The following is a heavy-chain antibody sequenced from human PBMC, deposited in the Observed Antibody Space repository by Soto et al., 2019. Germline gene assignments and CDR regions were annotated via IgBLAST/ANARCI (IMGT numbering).Heavy chain of an antibody. V-gene: IGHV5-51*01. J-gene: IGHJ5*02. CDR3: ATTFDYNGYFDP. Sequence: PGESLKISCKTSGYSLTTYWFAWVRQMPGKGLEWMGIIYLSDSDTIYSPSAQGHFTISAGKSIKTAYLQWSSLKASDTAIYYCATTFDYNGYFDPWGQGTQVTVSS. D-gene: IGHD4-4*01. CDR1: GYSLTTYW. CDR2: IYLSDSDT.